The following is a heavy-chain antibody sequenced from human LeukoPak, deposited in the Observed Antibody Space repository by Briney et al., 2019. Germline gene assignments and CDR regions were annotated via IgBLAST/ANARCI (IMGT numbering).Heavy chain of an antibody. D-gene: IGHD2-2*01. J-gene: IGHJ4*02. CDR1: GFTFSGYS. Sequence: PGGSLRLSRAASGFTFSGYSMNWVRQAPGKGLEWVSSISSSSSYIYYADSVKGRFTISRDNAKNSLYLQMNSLRAEDTAVYYCARENNIVVVPADFDYWGQGTLVTVSS. V-gene: IGHV3-21*04. CDR3: ARENNIVVVPADFDY. CDR2: ISSSSSYI.